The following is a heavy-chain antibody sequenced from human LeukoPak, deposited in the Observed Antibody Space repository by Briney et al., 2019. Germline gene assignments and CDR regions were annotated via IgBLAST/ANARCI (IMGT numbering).Heavy chain of an antibody. CDR2: ISYDGSDK. Sequence: GRSLRLSCAASGFTFSRYGIHWVRQAPGKGLEWVAVISYDGSDKYYADSVKGRFTISRDNSKNTLYLQMNSLRVEDTAVYYCAKDVTGQLALDYWGQGTLVTVSS. J-gene: IGHJ4*02. CDR3: AKDVTGQLALDY. D-gene: IGHD6-13*01. V-gene: IGHV3-30*18. CDR1: GFTFSRYG.